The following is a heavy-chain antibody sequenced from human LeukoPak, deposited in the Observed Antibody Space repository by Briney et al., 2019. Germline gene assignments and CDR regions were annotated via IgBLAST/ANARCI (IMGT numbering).Heavy chain of an antibody. CDR1: AFTFGDYA. CDR2: ISWNSGLI. J-gene: IGHJ3*02. CDR3: AKDRAATPDAFDI. V-gene: IGHV3-9*01. D-gene: IGHD2-15*01. Sequence: PLGRSLRLSCVASAFTFGDYAMHWVRQAPGKGLEWVSGISWNSGLIGYADSVKGRFTISRDNTKNSLYLQMNSLRTEDTALYYCAKDRAATPDAFDIWGQGTMVTVSS.